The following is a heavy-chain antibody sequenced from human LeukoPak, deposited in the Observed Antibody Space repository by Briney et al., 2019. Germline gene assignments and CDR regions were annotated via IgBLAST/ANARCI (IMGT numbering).Heavy chain of an antibody. CDR3: AKGSSFMVRGVIINY. V-gene: IGHV3-23*01. D-gene: IGHD3-10*01. J-gene: IGHJ4*02. CDR2: TSGSGGST. CDR1: GFTFSSYA. Sequence: GGSLRLSCAASGFTFSSYAMSWVRQAPGKGLEWVSATSGSGGSTYYADSVKGRFTISRDNSKNTLYLQMNSLRAEDTAVYYCAKGSSFMVRGVIINYWGQGTLVTVSS.